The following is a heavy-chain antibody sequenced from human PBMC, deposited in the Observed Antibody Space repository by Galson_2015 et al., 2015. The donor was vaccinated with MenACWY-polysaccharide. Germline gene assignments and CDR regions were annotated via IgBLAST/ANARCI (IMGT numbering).Heavy chain of an antibody. CDR3: ARDSAYYDFWSGYYVDV. CDR2: MNPNSGNT. CDR1: GYTFTSYD. V-gene: IGHV1-8*01. J-gene: IGHJ6*02. D-gene: IGHD3-3*01. Sequence: SVKVSCKASGYTFTSYDINWVRQATGQGLEWMGWMNPNSGNTGYAQKFQGRVTMTRDTSISTAYMELSRLRSDDTAVYYCARDSAYYDFWSGYYVDVWGQGTTVTVSS.